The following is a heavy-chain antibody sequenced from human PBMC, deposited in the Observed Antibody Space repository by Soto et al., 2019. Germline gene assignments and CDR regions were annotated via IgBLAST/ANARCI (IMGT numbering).Heavy chain of an antibody. Sequence: SVKVSCKASGGTFSSYAISWVRQAPGQGLEWMGGIIPIFGTANYAQKFQGRVTITADESTSTAYMELSSLRSEDTAVYYCARESGYYDSSGYYYAGYYYYGMDVWGQGTTVTVSS. D-gene: IGHD3-22*01. J-gene: IGHJ6*02. CDR3: ARESGYYDSSGYYYAGYYYYGMDV. V-gene: IGHV1-69*13. CDR2: IIPIFGTA. CDR1: GGTFSSYA.